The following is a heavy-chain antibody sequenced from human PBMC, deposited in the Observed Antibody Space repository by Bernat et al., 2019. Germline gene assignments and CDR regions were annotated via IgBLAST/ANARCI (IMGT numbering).Heavy chain of an antibody. CDR1: GVTFSSYG. Sequence: QVQLVESGGGVVQPGRSLRLSCAASGVTFSSYGMHWVRQAPGKGLEWVAVIWYDGSNKYYADSVKGRFTISRDNSKNTLYLQMNSLSAEDTAVYYCARDGSNDSSGIFDYWGQGTLVTVSS. CDR3: ARDGSNDSSGIFDY. J-gene: IGHJ4*02. D-gene: IGHD3-22*01. V-gene: IGHV3-33*01. CDR2: IWYDGSNK.